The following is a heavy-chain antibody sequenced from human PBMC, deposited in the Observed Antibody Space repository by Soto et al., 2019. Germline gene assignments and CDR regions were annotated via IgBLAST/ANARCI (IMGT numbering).Heavy chain of an antibody. J-gene: IGHJ6*02. CDR3: ARDPGYCSGGSCYGMDV. V-gene: IGHV1-18*01. CDR1: GYTFTSYG. D-gene: IGHD2-15*01. CDR2: ISAYNGNT. Sequence: QVQLVQSGAEVKKPGASVKVSCKASGYTFTSYGISWVRQAPGQGLEWMGWISAYNGNTNYAQKLQGRVTMTTDTSTSTAYRELRSLRSDDTALYYCARDPGYCSGGSCYGMDVWGQGTTVTVSS.